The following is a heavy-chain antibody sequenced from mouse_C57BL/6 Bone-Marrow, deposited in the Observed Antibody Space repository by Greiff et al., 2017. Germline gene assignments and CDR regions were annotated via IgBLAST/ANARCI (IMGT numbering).Heavy chain of an antibody. Sequence: VQLKQPGAELVMPGASVKLSCKASGYTFTSYWMHWVKQRPGQGLEWIGEIDPADSYTNYNQKFKGKSTVTADKSSSTAYMQLSSLTSEDSAVYYCAREGEYGNRDYDYWGQGTTVT. D-gene: IGHD2-1*01. CDR2: IDPADSYT. CDR1: GYTFTSYW. CDR3: AREGEYGNRDYDY. J-gene: IGHJ4*01. V-gene: IGHV1-69*01.